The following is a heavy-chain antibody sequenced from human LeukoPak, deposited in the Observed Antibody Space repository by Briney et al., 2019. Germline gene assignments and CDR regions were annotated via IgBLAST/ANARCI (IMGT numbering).Heavy chain of an antibody. D-gene: IGHD3-3*01. CDR3: AKEGSVLRFLEWLFFDY. Sequence: PGGSLRLSCAASGFTFSSYAMSWVRQAPGKGLEWVSAISGSGGSTYYADSVKGRFTISRDNSKNTLYLQMNSLRAEDTAVYYCAKEGSVLRFLEWLFFDYWGQGTLVTVSS. CDR1: GFTFSSYA. CDR2: ISGSGGST. J-gene: IGHJ4*02. V-gene: IGHV3-23*01.